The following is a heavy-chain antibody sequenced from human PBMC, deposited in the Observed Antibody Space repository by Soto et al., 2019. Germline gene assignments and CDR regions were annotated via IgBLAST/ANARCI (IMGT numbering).Heavy chain of an antibody. CDR1: GFTFSSYA. CDR2: ISYDGSNK. CDR3: ARDDGRWELLQDY. V-gene: IGHV3-30-3*01. D-gene: IGHD1-26*01. J-gene: IGHJ4*02. Sequence: PGGSLRLSCAASGFTFSSYAMHWVRQAPGKGLEWVAVISYDGSNKYYADSVKGRFTISRDNSKNTLYLQMNSLRAEDTAVYYCARDDGRWELLQDYWGQGTLVTVSS.